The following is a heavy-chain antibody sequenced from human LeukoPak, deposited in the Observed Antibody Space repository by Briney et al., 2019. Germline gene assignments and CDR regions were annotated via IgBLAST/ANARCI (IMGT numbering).Heavy chain of an antibody. Sequence: SETLSLTCAVYGGSLSDYYWSWIRQPPGKGLEWIGYMYYSGSTYSNLSLKSRVTISVDTSKNQFSLKLSSVTAAYTAVYYCARGLDTNDWSDAFDIWGQGTMVTVSS. CDR1: GGSLSDYY. V-gene: IGHV4-59*12. CDR2: MYYSGST. J-gene: IGHJ3*02. CDR3: ARGLDTNDWSDAFDI. D-gene: IGHD2-21*01.